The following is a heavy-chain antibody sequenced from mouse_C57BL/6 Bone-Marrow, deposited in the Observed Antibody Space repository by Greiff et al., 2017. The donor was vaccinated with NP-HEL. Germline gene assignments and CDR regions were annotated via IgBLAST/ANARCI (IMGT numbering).Heavy chain of an antibody. CDR2: IYPRSGNT. Sequence: VQLQQSGAELARPGASVKLSCKASGYTFTSYGISWVKQRTGQGLEWIGEIYPRSGNTYYNEKFKGKATLTADKSSSTTYMELRSLTSEDAAVYFCARQLRLPWFAYWGQGTLVTVSA. V-gene: IGHV1-81*01. CDR3: ARQLRLPWFAY. J-gene: IGHJ3*01. CDR1: GYTFTSYG. D-gene: IGHD3-2*02.